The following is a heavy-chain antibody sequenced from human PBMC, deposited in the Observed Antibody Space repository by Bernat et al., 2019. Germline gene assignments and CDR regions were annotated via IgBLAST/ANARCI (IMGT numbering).Heavy chain of an antibody. D-gene: IGHD2-15*01. V-gene: IGHV3-23*01. Sequence: EVQLLESGGGLVQPGGSLRLSCAASGFTFSNYAMNWVRQAPGKGLEWVSSISGSGGSTFYADSVKGRFTISRDNSKNTLYLQMNSLRAEDTALYYCAKGGVLGVYCTGGTCYDQTLYSFDFWGQGTLVTVSS. J-gene: IGHJ4*02. CDR1: GFTFSNYA. CDR3: AKGGVLGVYCTGGTCYDQTLYSFDF. CDR2: ISGSGGST.